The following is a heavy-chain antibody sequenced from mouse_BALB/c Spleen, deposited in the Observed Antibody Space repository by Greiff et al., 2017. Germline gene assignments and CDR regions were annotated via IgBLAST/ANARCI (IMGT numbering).Heavy chain of an antibody. Sequence: LVAPSQSLSITCTVSGFSLTGYGVNWVRQPPGKGLEWLGMIWGDGSTDYNSALKSRLSISKDNSKSQVFLKMNSLQTDDTARYYCAREGEYGNYDYYAMDYWGQGTSVTVSS. J-gene: IGHJ4*01. D-gene: IGHD2-10*02. CDR3: AREGEYGNYDYYAMDY. V-gene: IGHV2-6-7*01. CDR2: IWGDGST. CDR1: GFSLTGYG.